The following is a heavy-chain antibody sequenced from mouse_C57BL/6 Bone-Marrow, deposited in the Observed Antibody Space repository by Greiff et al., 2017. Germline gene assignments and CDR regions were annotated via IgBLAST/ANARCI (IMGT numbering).Heavy chain of an antibody. CDR3: ARSDSKGDY. V-gene: IGHV1-42*01. Sequence: EVQLQESGPELVMPGASVKISCKASGYSFTGYYMNWVQQSPEKSLEWIGEINPCTSCTTYNQKFKAKATLTVDKSSSTAYMQLKSLTSEDSAVYYCARSDSKGDYWGQGTTLTVSS. CDR1: GYSFTGYY. J-gene: IGHJ2*01. CDR2: INPCTSCT.